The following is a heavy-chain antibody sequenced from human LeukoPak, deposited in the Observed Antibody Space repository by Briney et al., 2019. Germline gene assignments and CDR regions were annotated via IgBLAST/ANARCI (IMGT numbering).Heavy chain of an antibody. D-gene: IGHD3-22*01. V-gene: IGHV1-69*04. J-gene: IGHJ4*02. Sequence: SVKVSCKASGGTFSSYTISWLRQAPGQGLEWMGRIIPILGIANYAQKFQGRVTITADKSTSTAYMELSSLRSEDTAVYYCARDGGSSGYYSFDYWGQGTLVTVSS. CDR1: GGTFSSYT. CDR2: IIPILGIA. CDR3: ARDGGSSGYYSFDY.